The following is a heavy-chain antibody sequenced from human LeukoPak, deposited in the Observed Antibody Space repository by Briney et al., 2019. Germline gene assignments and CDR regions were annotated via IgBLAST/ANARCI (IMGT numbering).Heavy chain of an antibody. V-gene: IGHV1-18*01. D-gene: IGHD1-26*01. J-gene: IGHJ3*02. CDR2: ISAYIGNT. Sequence: ASVKVSCKASGYTFTSYGISWARQALGQGLEWMVWISAYIGNTNYAQKLQCRVTLTTDTSTSTTYKELRSLRSDNTAEYYGARVKARLVGAFFGRSYAFDIWGQGTMVTGSS. CDR3: ARVKARLVGAFFGRSYAFDI. CDR1: GYTFTSYG.